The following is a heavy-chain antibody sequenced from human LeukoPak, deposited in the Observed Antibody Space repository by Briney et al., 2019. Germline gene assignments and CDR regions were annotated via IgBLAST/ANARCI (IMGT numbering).Heavy chain of an antibody. CDR1: GYSISSGYY. D-gene: IGHD3-22*01. CDR2: IHHSAVP. CDR3: ARYTANTAGYSFDC. Sequence: SETLSLTCTVSGYSISSGYYWSWIRRRPGKGLEWIATIHHSAVPYYNPSLKRRVTMSVDTSKIQFSLKLGSVTAAGTAVYYCARYTANTAGYSFDCWGQGALVTVSS. J-gene: IGHJ4*02. V-gene: IGHV4-38-2*02.